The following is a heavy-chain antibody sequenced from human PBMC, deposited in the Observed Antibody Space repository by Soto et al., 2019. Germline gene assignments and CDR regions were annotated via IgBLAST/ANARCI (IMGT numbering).Heavy chain of an antibody. CDR3: ARDSGYSSSCCQYFQH. V-gene: IGHV1-24*01. CDR1: GYTLTELS. CDR2: FDPEDGET. D-gene: IGHD6-13*01. Sequence: ASVKVSCEVSGYTLTELSMHWVRQAPGKGLEWMGGFDPEDGETIYAQKLQGRVTMTTDTSTSTAYMELRSLRSDDTAVYYCARDSGYSSSCCQYFQHWGQGTLVTVSS. J-gene: IGHJ1*01.